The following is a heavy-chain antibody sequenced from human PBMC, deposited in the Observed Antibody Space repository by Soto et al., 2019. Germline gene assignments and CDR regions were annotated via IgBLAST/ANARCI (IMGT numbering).Heavy chain of an antibody. J-gene: IGHJ4*02. CDR2: ISYDGSNK. D-gene: IGHD3-16*02. CDR3: AKNGVGGVIVTYYFDY. Sequence: GSLRLSCAASGFTFSSYGMHWVRQAPGKGLEWVAVISYDGSNKYYADSVKGRFTISRDNSKNTLYLQMNSLRAEDTAAYYCAKNGVGGVIVTYYFDYWGQGTLVTVSS. CDR1: GFTFSSYG. V-gene: IGHV3-30*18.